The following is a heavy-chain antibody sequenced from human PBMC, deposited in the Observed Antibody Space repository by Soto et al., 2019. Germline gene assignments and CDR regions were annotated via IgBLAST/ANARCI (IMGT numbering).Heavy chain of an antibody. V-gene: IGHV1-69*06. Sequence: QVQLVQSGAEVKKPGSSVKVSCKTSGGTFSTYSIVWVRQAPGEGLEWMGGITPIFGTANYAQKFQDRVTMTADKSTNTAFMELSSLKSEDTAMYYCASSSGNNYGVGTNYYFDYWGQGTLVTVSS. CDR2: ITPIFGTA. J-gene: IGHJ4*02. CDR3: ASSSGNNYGVGTNYYFDY. CDR1: GGTFSTYS. D-gene: IGHD1-26*01.